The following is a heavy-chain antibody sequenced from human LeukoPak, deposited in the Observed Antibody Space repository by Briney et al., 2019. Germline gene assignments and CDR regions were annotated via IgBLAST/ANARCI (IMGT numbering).Heavy chain of an antibody. CDR1: GGSISSYY. D-gene: IGHD2-15*01. CDR2: IYYSGGT. CDR3: ARSYCSGGSCYWGPFDY. J-gene: IGHJ4*02. Sequence: PSETLSLTCTVSGGSISSYYWSWIRQPPGKGLEWIGYIYYSGGTNYNPSLKSRVTISVDTSKNQFSPKLSSVTAADTAVYYCARSYCSGGSCYWGPFDYWGQGTLVTVSS. V-gene: IGHV4-59*01.